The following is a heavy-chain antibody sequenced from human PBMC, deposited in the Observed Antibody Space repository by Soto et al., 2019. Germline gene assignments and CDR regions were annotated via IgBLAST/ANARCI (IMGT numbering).Heavy chain of an antibody. CDR3: AHDLGYCSRTSCQYVGWFDP. D-gene: IGHD2-2*01. CDR1: GGTFSSYA. Sequence: QVQLVQSGAEVKKPGSSVKVSCKASGGTFSSYAISWVRQAPGQGLEWMGGIIPIFGTANYAQKFQGRVTITADESTSTAYMELSSLRSEDTAVYYCAHDLGYCSRTSCQYVGWFDPWGQGTLVTVSS. J-gene: IGHJ5*02. V-gene: IGHV1-69*01. CDR2: IIPIFGTA.